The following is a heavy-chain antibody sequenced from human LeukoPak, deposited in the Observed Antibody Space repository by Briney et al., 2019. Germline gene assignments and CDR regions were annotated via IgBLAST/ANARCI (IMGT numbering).Heavy chain of an antibody. Sequence: SETLSLTCTVSGGSISSSSYYWGWIRQPPGKGLEWIGSIYYSGGTYHNPSLKSRVTISVDTSKNQFSLKLSSVTAADTAVYYCARGNGGYDFAFDYWGQGTLVTVSS. D-gene: IGHD5-12*01. V-gene: IGHV4-39*07. CDR2: IYYSGGT. CDR1: GGSISSSSYY. CDR3: ARGNGGYDFAFDY. J-gene: IGHJ4*02.